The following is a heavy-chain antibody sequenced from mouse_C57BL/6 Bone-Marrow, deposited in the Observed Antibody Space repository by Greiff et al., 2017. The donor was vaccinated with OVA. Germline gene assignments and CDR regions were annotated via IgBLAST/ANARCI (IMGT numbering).Heavy chain of an antibody. CDR2: IYPGNGDT. CDR1: GYTFTSYN. V-gene: IGHV1-12*01. J-gene: IGHJ2*01. D-gene: IGHD2-10*02. Sequence: VQLQQSGAELVRPGASVKMSCTASGYTFTSYNMHWVQQTPRQGLEWIGAIYPGNGDTSYTQKFKGKATLTVDKSSSTAYMQLSSLTSEDSAVYFCARGGYGNSYYVGYWGQGTTLTVSS. CDR3: ARGGYGNSYYVGY.